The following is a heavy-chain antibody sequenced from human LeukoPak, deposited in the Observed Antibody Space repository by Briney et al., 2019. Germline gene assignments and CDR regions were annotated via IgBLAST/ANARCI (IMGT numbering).Heavy chain of an antibody. CDR2: ISGSGGST. Sequence: GGSLRLSCVASGFTFSRYAMSWVRQAPGKGLEWVSAISGSGGSTYYADSVKGRFTISRDNSKNTLYLLMNSLRAEDTAVYYCAKGHSLGGFDYWGQGTLVTVSS. J-gene: IGHJ4*02. D-gene: IGHD6-13*01. CDR3: AKGHSLGGFDY. V-gene: IGHV3-23*01. CDR1: GFTFSRYA.